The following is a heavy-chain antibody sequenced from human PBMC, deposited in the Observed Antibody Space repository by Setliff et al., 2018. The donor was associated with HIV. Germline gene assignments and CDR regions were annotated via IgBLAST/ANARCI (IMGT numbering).Heavy chain of an antibody. CDR2: ISPDGNRN. J-gene: IGHJ4*02. D-gene: IGHD3-10*01. CDR3: ARPGRSNYWDSFDY. CDR1: GFTFGDYE. Sequence: GGSLRLSCVASGFTFGDYEMNWVRQAPGKGLEWVASISPDGNRNHCVGSVKGRFSISRDNAKKSLDLQMNSLRVDDTAVYYCARPGRSNYWDSFDYWGQGSLVTVSS. V-gene: IGHV3-7*01.